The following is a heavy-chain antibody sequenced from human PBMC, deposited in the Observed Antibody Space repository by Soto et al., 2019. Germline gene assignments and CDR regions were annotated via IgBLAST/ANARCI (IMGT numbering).Heavy chain of an antibody. CDR3: ASVRVRGVITAFDI. CDR1: GGTFSSYA. Sequence: SVKVSCKASGGTFSSYAISWVRQAPGQGLEWMGGIIPIFGTANYAQKFQGRVTITADESTSTAYMELSSLRSEDTAVYYCASVRVRGVITAFDIWGQGTMVTVSS. D-gene: IGHD3-10*01. V-gene: IGHV1-69*13. J-gene: IGHJ3*02. CDR2: IIPIFGTA.